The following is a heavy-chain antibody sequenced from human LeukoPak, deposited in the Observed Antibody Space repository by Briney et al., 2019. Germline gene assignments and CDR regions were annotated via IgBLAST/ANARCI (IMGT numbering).Heavy chain of an antibody. V-gene: IGHV1-69*06. J-gene: IGHJ4*02. D-gene: IGHD3-3*01. Sequence: SVKVSCKTSGGTFSNSGISWVRLAPGQGPEWMGGIIPVFGTPNYAQKFQGRLTITADRSTTTAYMELSSLTSDDTAVYYCARERLARFPYFDYWGQGTLVAVSP. CDR1: GGTFSNSG. CDR2: IIPVFGTP. CDR3: ARERLARFPYFDY.